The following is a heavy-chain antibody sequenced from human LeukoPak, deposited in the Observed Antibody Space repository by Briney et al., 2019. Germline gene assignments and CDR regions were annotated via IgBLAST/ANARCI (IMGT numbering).Heavy chain of an antibody. CDR3: AKVEKAAAGRGDYFDY. CDR2: ISSGGGST. V-gene: IGHV3-23*01. CDR1: GFTFSKYG. J-gene: IGHJ4*02. Sequence: GGALRLSCAVSGFTFSKYGMSWVRQAPGTALEWVSGISSGGGSTYYADSVKGRFTISRDNSKNTLYLQMNSLRAEDTAVYYCAKVEKAAAGRGDYFDYWGQGTLVTVSS. D-gene: IGHD6-13*01.